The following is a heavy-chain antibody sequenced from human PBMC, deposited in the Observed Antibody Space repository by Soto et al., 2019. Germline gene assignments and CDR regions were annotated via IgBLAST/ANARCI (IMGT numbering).Heavy chain of an antibody. CDR2: IYWNDDK. Sequence: SGPTLVKPTQTLTLTCTFSGFSLSTSGVGVGWIRQPPGKALEWLALIYWNDDKRYSPSLKSRLTITKDTSKNQVVLTMTNMDPVDTATYYCAHADEFDMVRGRSGPYGMDVWGQGTTVTVSS. J-gene: IGHJ6*02. CDR3: AHADEFDMVRGRSGPYGMDV. D-gene: IGHD3-10*01. CDR1: GFSLSTSGVG. V-gene: IGHV2-5*01.